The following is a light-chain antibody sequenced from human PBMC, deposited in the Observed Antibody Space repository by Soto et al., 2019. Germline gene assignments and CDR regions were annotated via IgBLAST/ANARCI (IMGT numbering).Light chain of an antibody. J-gene: IGKJ1*01. V-gene: IGKV3-20*01. CDR2: AAS. CDR3: QQDGTSPRT. CDR1: QSVRNNY. Sequence: EFVSSQSLGTLSLSKRERATLXCMASQSVRNNYLAWYQQRPGQAPRLLIYAASSRATGIPDRFSGSGSGTDFTLTISRLEPEDFAVYYCQQDGTSPRTFGQGTKVDI.